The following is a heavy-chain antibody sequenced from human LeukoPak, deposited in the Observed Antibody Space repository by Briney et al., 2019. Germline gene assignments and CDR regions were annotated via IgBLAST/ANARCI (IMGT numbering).Heavy chain of an antibody. V-gene: IGHV3-7*01. CDR3: AREDDWNCEDY. Sequence: PGGSLRLSCAASGFTFSSYWMSWVRQAPGKGLEWVANIKQDGSEKYSVDSVKGRFTISRDNAKNSLYLQMNSLRAEDTAIYYCAREDDWNCEDYWGQGTLVTVSS. CDR2: IKQDGSEK. D-gene: IGHD1-1*01. CDR1: GFTFSSYW. J-gene: IGHJ4*02.